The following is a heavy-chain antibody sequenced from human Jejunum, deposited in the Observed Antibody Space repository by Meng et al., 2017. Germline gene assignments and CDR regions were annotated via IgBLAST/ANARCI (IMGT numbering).Heavy chain of an antibody. J-gene: IGHJ4*02. Sequence: VHPVQSGAVAKTSGAPVKVSCKASGYPFSSLHINWVRQATGQGPEWMGWMSPENGNTAYAQKFQGRVTMTRDTSVSTAYMELSGLTSDDSGVYYCARGVNAGVDYWGQGTLVTVSS. CDR2: MSPENGNT. V-gene: IGHV1-8*01. D-gene: IGHD7-27*01. CDR3: ARGVNAGVDY. CDR1: GYPFSSLH.